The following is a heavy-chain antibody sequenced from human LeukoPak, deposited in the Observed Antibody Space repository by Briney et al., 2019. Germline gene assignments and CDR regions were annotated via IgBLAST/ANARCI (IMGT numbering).Heavy chain of an antibody. CDR3: ARDNSVDLTTMIIFDY. CDR2: ISGYNGNT. V-gene: IGHV1-18*01. D-gene: IGHD3-16*01. J-gene: IGHJ4*02. Sequence: ASVKVSCKASGYTFTSYGITWVRQAPGQGLEWMGWISGYNGNTNYAQKFQGRVTMTTDTSTSTVYMELRSLRSDDTAVYYCARDNSVDLTTMIIFDYWGQGTLVTVSS. CDR1: GYTFTSYG.